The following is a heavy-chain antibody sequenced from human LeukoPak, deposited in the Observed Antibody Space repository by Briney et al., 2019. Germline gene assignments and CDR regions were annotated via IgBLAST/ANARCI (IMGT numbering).Heavy chain of an antibody. CDR3: ANYAEDAFHT. J-gene: IGHJ3*02. CDR1: GYSISSGYY. V-gene: IGHV4-38-2*01. CDR2: IYHSGST. Sequence: SETLSLTCAVSGYSISSGYYWGWIRQPPGKGLEWIGSIYHSGSTQYNPSLKSRVTISVDTSKNQFSLKLRSVTAADTAVYYCANYAEDAFHTWGQGKMVTVSS. D-gene: IGHD1-7*01.